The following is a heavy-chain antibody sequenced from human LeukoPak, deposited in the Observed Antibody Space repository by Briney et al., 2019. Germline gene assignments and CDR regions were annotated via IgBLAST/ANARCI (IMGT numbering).Heavy chain of an antibody. D-gene: IGHD2/OR15-2a*01. Sequence: SETLSLTCTVSGGPISSYYWSWLRQPAGKGLEWIGRIYTSGSTNYNPSLKSRVTISVDKSKNQFSLKLSSVTATDTAVYYCARDPRSIVLGYYYYYMDVWGKGTTVTVSS. J-gene: IGHJ6*03. CDR1: GGPISSYY. CDR2: IYTSGST. V-gene: IGHV4-4*07. CDR3: ARDPRSIVLGYYYYYMDV.